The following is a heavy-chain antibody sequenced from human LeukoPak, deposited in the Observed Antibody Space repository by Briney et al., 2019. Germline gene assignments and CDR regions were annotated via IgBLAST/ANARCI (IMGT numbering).Heavy chain of an antibody. J-gene: IGHJ4*02. CDR2: INPNSGVT. CDR1: GYTFTGYY. D-gene: IGHD3-22*01. Sequence: GASVKVSCKASGYTFTGYYMHWVRQAPGQGLEWMGWINPNSGVTNSAQKFQGRVTMTRDTSISTAYMELSRLRSDDTAVYYCARVFQEYYYDSSGPSGYWGQGTLVTVSS. CDR3: ARVFQEYYYDSSGPSGY. V-gene: IGHV1-2*02.